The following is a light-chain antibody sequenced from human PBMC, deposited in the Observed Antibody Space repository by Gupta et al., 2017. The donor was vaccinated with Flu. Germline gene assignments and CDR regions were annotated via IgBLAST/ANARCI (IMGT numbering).Light chain of an antibody. CDR1: QGISSY. V-gene: IGKV1-9*01. J-gene: IGKJ1*01. CDR2: AAS. Sequence: PSFLSASVGDRVTITCRASQGISSYLAWYQQKPGKAPKLLIYAASTLQSGVPSRFSGSGSGTEFTLTISSLQPEDFATYYCQQLNSYPWTFGQGTKVEIK. CDR3: QQLNSYPWT.